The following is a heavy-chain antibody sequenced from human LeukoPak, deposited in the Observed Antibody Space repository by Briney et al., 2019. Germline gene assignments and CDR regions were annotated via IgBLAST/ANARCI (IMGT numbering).Heavy chain of an antibody. Sequence: GASVKVSCKASGYTFTSYGISWVRQAPGQGLEWMGWISAYNGNTNYAQKLQGRVTMTTDTSTSTAYMELRSLRSDDTAVYYCARESLLDYYDSSGYPDYWGQGTLVTVSS. CDR1: GYTFTSYG. D-gene: IGHD3-22*01. J-gene: IGHJ4*02. V-gene: IGHV1-18*01. CDR3: ARESLLDYYDSSGYPDY. CDR2: ISAYNGNT.